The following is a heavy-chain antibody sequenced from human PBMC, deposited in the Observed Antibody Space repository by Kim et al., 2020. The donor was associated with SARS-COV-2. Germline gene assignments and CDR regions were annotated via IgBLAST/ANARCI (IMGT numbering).Heavy chain of an antibody. J-gene: IGHJ4*01. D-gene: IGHD3-3*01. CDR3: ARTGPAFWSGYHIRGFDY. Sequence: SETLSLTCAVYGGSFSGYYWSWIRQPPGKGLEWIGEINHSGSTNYNPSLKSRVTISVDTSKNQFSLKLSSVTAADTAVYYCARTGPAFWSGYHIRGFDY. CDR1: GGSFSGYY. V-gene: IGHV4-34*01. CDR2: INHSGST.